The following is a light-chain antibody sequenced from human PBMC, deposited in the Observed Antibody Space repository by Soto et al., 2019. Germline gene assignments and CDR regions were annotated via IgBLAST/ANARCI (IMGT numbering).Light chain of an antibody. Sequence: QSALSQPASVSGSPGQSITISCTGTSSDVGGFEYVSWYQHQPGKAPKLIIYDVTKRPSGVSNRFSGSKSGNTASLTISGIQAEDEADYYCSSYASSRKIFGTGTKVTVL. CDR1: SSDVGGFEY. CDR2: DVT. V-gene: IGLV2-14*01. J-gene: IGLJ1*01. CDR3: SSYASSRKI.